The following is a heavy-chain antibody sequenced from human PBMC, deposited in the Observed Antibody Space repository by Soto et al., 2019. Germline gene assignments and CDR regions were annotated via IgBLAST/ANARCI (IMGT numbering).Heavy chain of an antibody. D-gene: IGHD6-13*01. V-gene: IGHV1-2*04. CDR3: ARDIYIAAAGTAYDY. CDR1: GYTFTDYY. CDR2: INTDGGGT. Sequence: ASVKVSCKASGYTFTDYYIHWVRQAPGQGLEWLGWINTDGGGTNYARKFEGSVTTTRDTSINTVYLEVNGLTSDDTAIYSCARDIYIAAAGTAYDYSGQGTLVTVSS. J-gene: IGHJ4*02.